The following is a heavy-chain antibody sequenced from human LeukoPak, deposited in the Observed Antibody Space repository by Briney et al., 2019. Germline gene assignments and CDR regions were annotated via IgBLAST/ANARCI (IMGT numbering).Heavy chain of an antibody. CDR2: ISGSGGST. V-gene: IGHV3-23*01. Sequence: GGSLRLSCAASGFTFSSYAMSWVRQAPGKGLEWVSAISGSGGSTYYADSVKGRFTISRDNSKNTLYLQMNSLRAEDTAVCYCAKRSTGYSSGWSPDWFDPWGQGTLVTVSS. D-gene: IGHD6-19*01. CDR1: GFTFSSYA. CDR3: AKRSTGYSSGWSPDWFDP. J-gene: IGHJ5*02.